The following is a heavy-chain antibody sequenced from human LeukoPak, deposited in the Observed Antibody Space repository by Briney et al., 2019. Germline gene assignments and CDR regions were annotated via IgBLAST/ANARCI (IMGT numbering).Heavy chain of an antibody. D-gene: IGHD6-13*01. CDR3: ARYHAAASDAFDI. CDR1: GFTFSSYS. CDR2: ISSSSSSYI. J-gene: IGHJ3*02. V-gene: IGHV3-21*01. Sequence: PGGSLRLSCAASGFTFSSYSMNWVRQAPGKGLEWVSSISSSSSSYIYYADSVKGRFTISRDNAKNSLYLQMNSLRAEDTAVYYCARYHAAASDAFDIWGQGTMVTVSS.